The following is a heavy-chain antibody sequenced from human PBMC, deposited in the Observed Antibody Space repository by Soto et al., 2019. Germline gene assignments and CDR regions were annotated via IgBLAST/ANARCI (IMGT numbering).Heavy chain of an antibody. CDR3: ARDQRALRYFDY. CDR2: IHYSGST. J-gene: IGHJ4*02. V-gene: IGHV4-30-4*01. CDR1: GDSISGGDYY. Sequence: SETLSLTCSVSGDSISGGDYYWTWIRQPPGEALEWIGHIHYSGSTYHNASLKSRLTISVDTSKNEFSLNLNSVTAADTAVYYCARDQRALRYFDYWGLGTLVTVSS.